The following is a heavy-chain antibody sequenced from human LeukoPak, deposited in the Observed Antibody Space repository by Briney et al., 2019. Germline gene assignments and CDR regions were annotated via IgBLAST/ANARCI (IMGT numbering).Heavy chain of an antibody. CDR1: GGSISSYY. CDR3: AREHPVAIAPDH. J-gene: IGHJ4*02. Sequence: PSETLSLTCTVSGGSISSYYWSWIRQPPGKGLEWIGYIHYSGSTNYNPSLKSRVTISVDTSKNQFSLKLTSVTAADTAVYYCAREHPVAIAPDHWGQGTLVTVSS. D-gene: IGHD5-12*01. V-gene: IGHV4-59*12. CDR2: IHYSGST.